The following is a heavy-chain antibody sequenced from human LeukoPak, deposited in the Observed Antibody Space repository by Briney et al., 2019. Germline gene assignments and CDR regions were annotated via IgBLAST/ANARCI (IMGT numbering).Heavy chain of an antibody. CDR1: GGSFSGYY. CDR2: INHSGST. D-gene: IGHD7-27*01. J-gene: IGHJ4*02. Sequence: SETLSLTCAVYGGSFSGYYWSWIRQPPGKGLEWIGEINHSGSTNYNTSLKSRVTISVDTSKNQFSLKLSSVTAADTAVYYCARRLPLGPPKGLDYWGQGPLVTVSS. CDR3: ARRLPLGPPKGLDY. V-gene: IGHV4-34*01.